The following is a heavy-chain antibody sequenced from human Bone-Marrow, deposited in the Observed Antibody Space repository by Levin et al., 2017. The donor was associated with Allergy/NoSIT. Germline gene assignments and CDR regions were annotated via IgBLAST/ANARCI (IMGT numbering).Heavy chain of an antibody. CDR2: IGADDGHT. V-gene: IGHV1-18*01. D-gene: IGHD1-1*01. CDR1: GYSFSIYG. CDR3: ARSYNLATSFDY. J-gene: IGHJ4*02. Sequence: GESLKISCKTSGYSFSIYGITWVRQVPERGLEWMGWIGADDGHTNYAQKFQGRVTLTTDTSTSTAYMELRTLGSDDTAVYFCARSYNLATSFDYWGQETLVIVSS.